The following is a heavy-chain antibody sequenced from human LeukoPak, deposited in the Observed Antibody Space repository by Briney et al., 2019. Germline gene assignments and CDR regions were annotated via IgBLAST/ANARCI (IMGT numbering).Heavy chain of an antibody. Sequence: GGSLRLSCGVSGFTFSTYSMNWVRQAPGRGLEWISYISSSSNTTYYADSVKGRFTISRDNAKNTLYLQMNSLRAEDTAVYYCARDLLGSHNYVFDDWGQGTLVTVSS. CDR2: ISSSSNTT. CDR3: ARDLLGSHNYVFDD. J-gene: IGHJ4*02. D-gene: IGHD4-11*01. CDR1: GFTFSTYS. V-gene: IGHV3-48*04.